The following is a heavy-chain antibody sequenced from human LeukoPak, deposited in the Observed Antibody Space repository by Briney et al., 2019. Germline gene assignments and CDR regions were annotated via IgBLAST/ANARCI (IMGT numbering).Heavy chain of an antibody. CDR1: GFTFSSYE. Sequence: GGSLRLSCAASGFTFSSYEMNWVRQAPGKGREGVSYISSSGSTIYYADSVKRRFTISTDNAKNSLYLQMNTLRAEDTAVYYCAREYSGSYCAFDIWGQGTMVTVSS. CDR3: AREYSGSYCAFDI. D-gene: IGHD1-26*01. V-gene: IGHV3-48*03. CDR2: ISSSGSTI. J-gene: IGHJ3*02.